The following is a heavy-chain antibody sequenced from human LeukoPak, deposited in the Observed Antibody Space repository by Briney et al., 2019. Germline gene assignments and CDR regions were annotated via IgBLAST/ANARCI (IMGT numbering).Heavy chain of an antibody. J-gene: IGHJ4*02. CDR2: INWNGGST. CDR1: GFTFDDYG. D-gene: IGHD6-19*01. CDR3: ARVSDISVAAYFDY. Sequence: GGSLRLSCAASGFTFDDYGLSWVRQAPGKGLERVSTINWNGGSTGYADSVKGRFTISRDNAKNSLYLRMNSLRAEDTALYYCARVSDISVAAYFDYWGQGTLVTVSS. V-gene: IGHV3-20*04.